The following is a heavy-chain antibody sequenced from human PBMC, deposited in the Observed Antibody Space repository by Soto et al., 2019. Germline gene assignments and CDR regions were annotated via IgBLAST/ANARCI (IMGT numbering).Heavy chain of an antibody. CDR1: GYTFTGYD. Sequence: ASVKVSCKASGYTFTGYDMSWVRQAPGQGLEWMGWINPNSGGTNYAQKFQGCVTMTRDTSISTAYMELRRLSSDATAVFFRGRGTAPGDSSASDIWGQGTMVTVSS. J-gene: IGHJ3*02. CDR3: GRGTAPGDSSASDI. V-gene: IGHV1-2*04. D-gene: IGHD7-27*01. CDR2: INPNSGGT.